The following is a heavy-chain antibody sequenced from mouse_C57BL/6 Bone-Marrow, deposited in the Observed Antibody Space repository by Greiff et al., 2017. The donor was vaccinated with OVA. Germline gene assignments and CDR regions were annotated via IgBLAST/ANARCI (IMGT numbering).Heavy chain of an antibody. J-gene: IGHJ4*01. Sequence: EVMLVESGPGLAKPSQTLSLTCSATGYSITSDYWNWIRKFPGHKLEYMGYISYSGSTYYNPSPKSRISITRDTSKNQYYLQLNAVTTEDTATYYCARSYDYDGYAMDYWGQGTSVTVSS. CDR3: ARSYDYDGYAMDY. CDR1: GYSITSDY. V-gene: IGHV3-8*01. CDR2: ISYSGST. D-gene: IGHD2-4*01.